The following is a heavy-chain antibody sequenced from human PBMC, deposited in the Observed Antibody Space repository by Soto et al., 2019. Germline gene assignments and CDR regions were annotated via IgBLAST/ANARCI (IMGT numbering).Heavy chain of an antibody. CDR3: SVSIFGVVHY. Sequence: SLRLSCAASGFSLRSQWMHWIRQTPGKGLEWVSRCSPDGTTVYADSVKGRFTISRDNAKNTVYLQMNSLRAEDTAMYYCSVSIFGVVHYWGQGTLVTVSS. J-gene: IGHJ4*02. D-gene: IGHD3-3*01. CDR1: GFSLRSQW. CDR2: CSPDGTT. V-gene: IGHV3-74*03.